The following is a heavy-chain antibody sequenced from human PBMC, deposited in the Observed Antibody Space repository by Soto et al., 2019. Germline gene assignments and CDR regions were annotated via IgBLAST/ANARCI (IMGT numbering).Heavy chain of an antibody. V-gene: IGHV6-1*01. J-gene: IGHJ6*02. D-gene: IGHD2-2*01. Sequence: SQTLSLTCAISGDSVSSNSATWNWIRQSPSRGLEWLGRTYYRSKWYNDYAVSVKSRLTINPDTSKNQFSLQLNSVTPDDTAVYYCARENGAAAQAHYSYGMDVWGQGTTVTVSS. CDR3: ARENGAAAQAHYSYGMDV. CDR2: TYYRSKWYN. CDR1: GDSVSSNSAT.